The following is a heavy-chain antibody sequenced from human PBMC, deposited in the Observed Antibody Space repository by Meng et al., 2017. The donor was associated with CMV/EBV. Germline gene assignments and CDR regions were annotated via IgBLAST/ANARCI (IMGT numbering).Heavy chain of an antibody. Sequence: SETLSLTCTVSGGSISSSSYYWGWIRQPPGKGLEWNGSIYYSGSTYYNPSLKSRVTISVDTSKNQFSLKLSSVTAADTAVYYCARFGRGTSCYDYWGQGTLVTVSS. CDR2: IYYSGST. V-gene: IGHV4-39*07. CDR1: GGSISSSSYY. D-gene: IGHD2-2*01. CDR3: ARFGRGTSCYDY. J-gene: IGHJ4*02.